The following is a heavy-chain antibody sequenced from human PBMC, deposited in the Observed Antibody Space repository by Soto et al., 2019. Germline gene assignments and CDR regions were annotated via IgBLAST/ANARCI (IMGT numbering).Heavy chain of an antibody. J-gene: IGHJ4*02. CDR2: IDPSDSYT. V-gene: IGHV5-10-1*01. CDR3: ARPGADNLYYYDSSGYYSN. Sequence: PGESLKISCKGSGYSFTSYWISWVRQMPGKGLEWMGRIDPSDSYTNCSPSFQGHVTISADKSISTAYLQWSSLKASDTAMYYCARPGADNLYYYDSSGYYSNWGQGTLVTVSS. CDR1: GYSFTSYW. D-gene: IGHD3-22*01.